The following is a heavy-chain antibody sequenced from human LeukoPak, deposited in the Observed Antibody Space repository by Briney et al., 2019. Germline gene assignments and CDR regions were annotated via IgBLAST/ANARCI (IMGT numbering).Heavy chain of an antibody. V-gene: IGHV4-59*01. CDR2: IYYSGST. CDR1: GGSISSYY. CDR3: ARGYDSSGFAYY. J-gene: IGHJ4*02. D-gene: IGHD3-22*01. Sequence: SETLSLTCTASGGSISSYYWSWIRQPPGKGLEWIGYIYYSGSTNYNPSLKSRVTISVDTSKNQFSLKLSSVTAADTAVYYCARGYDSSGFAYYWGQGTLVTVSS.